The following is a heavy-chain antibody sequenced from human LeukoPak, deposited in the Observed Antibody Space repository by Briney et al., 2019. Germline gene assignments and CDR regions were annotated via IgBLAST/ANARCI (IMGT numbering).Heavy chain of an antibody. CDR1: GYSISSGYY. CDR3: AGSFNSRYYMDV. CDR2: IDHSGST. D-gene: IGHD2-15*01. J-gene: IGHJ6*03. V-gene: IGHV4-38-2*02. Sequence: SETLSLTCTVSGYSISSGYYWGWIRQPPGKGLEWTGSIDHSGSTYYNPSLKSRITISVDTSKNQFSLKLSSVTAADTAVYYCAGSFNSRYYMDVWGKGTTVTVSS.